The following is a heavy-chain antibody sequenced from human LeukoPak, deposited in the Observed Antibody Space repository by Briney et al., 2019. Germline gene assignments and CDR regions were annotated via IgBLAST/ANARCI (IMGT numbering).Heavy chain of an antibody. CDR2: MNPNSGNT. CDR1: GYTFTSYD. D-gene: IGHD3-3*01. Sequence: GASVKVSCKASGYTFTSYDVNWVRQATGQGLEWMGWMNPNSGNTGYAQKFQGRVTITRNTSISTVYMELSSLRSEDTAVYYCARSPSRITIFEVLSNYYYMDVWGKGTTVTVSS. CDR3: ARSPSRITIFEVLSNYYYMDV. J-gene: IGHJ6*03. V-gene: IGHV1-8*03.